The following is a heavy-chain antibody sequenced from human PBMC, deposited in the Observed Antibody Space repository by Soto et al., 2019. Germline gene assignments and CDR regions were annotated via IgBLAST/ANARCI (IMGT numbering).Heavy chain of an antibody. CDR1: GFTFSSYS. V-gene: IGHV3-21*01. CDR3: ARGKLLMVRGGGMDV. J-gene: IGHJ6*02. D-gene: IGHD3-10*01. Sequence: GGSLRLSCAASGFTFSSYSMNWVRQAPGKGLEWVSSISSSSSYIYYADSVKGRFTISRDNAKNSLYLQMNSLRAEDTAVYYCARGKLLMVRGGGMDVWGQGTTVTVSS. CDR2: ISSSSSYI.